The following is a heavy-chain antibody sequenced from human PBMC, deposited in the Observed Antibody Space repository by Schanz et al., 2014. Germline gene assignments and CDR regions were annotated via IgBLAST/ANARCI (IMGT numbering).Heavy chain of an antibody. V-gene: IGHV3-48*01. CDR3: ARPSDSSWYMDV. Sequence: DVQLVDSGGGLVQPGGSLRLSCVVSGFNFRNYWMSWVRQTPGKGLEWVSFISSSGTSIYYADSVKGRFTISRDNAKNSLYLQMNSLRAEDTAVYYCARPSDSSWYMDVWGKGTTVTVSS. CDR1: GFNFRNYW. D-gene: IGHD2-21*02. CDR2: ISSSGTSI. J-gene: IGHJ6*03.